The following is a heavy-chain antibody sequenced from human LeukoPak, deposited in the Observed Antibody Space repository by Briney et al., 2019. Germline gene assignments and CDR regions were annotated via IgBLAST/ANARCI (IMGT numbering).Heavy chain of an antibody. CDR2: IRYDGSNK. Sequence: PGGSLRLSCAASGFTFCSYGMHWVRQAPGKGLEWVAFIRYDGSNKYYADSVKGRFTISRDNSKNTLYLQMSSLRAEDTAVYYCAKEGLWRAYYYYYMDVWGKGITVTVSS. J-gene: IGHJ6*03. D-gene: IGHD2/OR15-2a*01. CDR1: GFTFCSYG. CDR3: AKEGLWRAYYYYYMDV. V-gene: IGHV3-30*02.